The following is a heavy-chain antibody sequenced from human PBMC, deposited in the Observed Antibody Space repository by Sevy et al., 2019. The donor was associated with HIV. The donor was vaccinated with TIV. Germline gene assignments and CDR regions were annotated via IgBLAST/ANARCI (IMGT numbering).Heavy chain of an antibody. J-gene: IGHJ3*02. CDR2: IYYSGST. CDR3: ARADTIFGVVTPDAFDI. D-gene: IGHD3-3*01. CDR1: GGSISSGGYY. V-gene: IGHV4-31*03. Sequence: SETLSLTCTVSGGSISSGGYYWSWIRQHPGKGLEWIGYIYYSGSTYYNPSLKSRVTISVDTSKTQFSLKLSSVTAADTAVYYCARADTIFGVVTPDAFDIWGQGTMVTVSS.